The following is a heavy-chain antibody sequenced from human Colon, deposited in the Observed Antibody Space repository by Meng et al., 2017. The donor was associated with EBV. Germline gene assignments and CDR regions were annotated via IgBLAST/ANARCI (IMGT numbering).Heavy chain of an antibody. CDR2: IYHGGNT. Sequence: QVQLREAGPGLGEPSGTLSLPCAVPGDSISSNNWWSWVRQPPGKGLEWIGEIYHGGNTNYNPSLKSRVTISVDRSNDQFSLSLSSVTAADTAVYYCARGNAYNAPSFDYWGQGTLVTVSS. CDR3: ARGNAYNAPSFDY. J-gene: IGHJ4*02. V-gene: IGHV4-4*02. CDR1: GDSISSNNW. D-gene: IGHD5-24*01.